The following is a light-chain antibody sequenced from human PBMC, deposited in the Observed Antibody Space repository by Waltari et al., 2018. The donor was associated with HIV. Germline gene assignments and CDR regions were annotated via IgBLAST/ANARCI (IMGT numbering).Light chain of an antibody. J-gene: IGLJ1*01. Sequence: SYELTQPPSVSVSPGQMARITCSGDPLAKQYAYWYQQKPGQAPVSVIYKDSERPSRIPERFSGSSSGTTVTLTISGVQAEDEADYYCQSADSSGSNFVFGTGTKVTVL. V-gene: IGLV3-25*03. CDR2: KDS. CDR1: PLAKQY. CDR3: QSADSSGSNFV.